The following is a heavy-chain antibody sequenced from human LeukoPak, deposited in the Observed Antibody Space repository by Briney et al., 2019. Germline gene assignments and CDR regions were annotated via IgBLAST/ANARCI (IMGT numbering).Heavy chain of an antibody. V-gene: IGHV4-59*01. Sequence: SETLSLTCTVSGGSISSYYWSWIRQPPGKGLEWIGYSYYSGSTNYNPSLKSRVTISVDTSKNQFSLKLSSVPAAATAVYYCARVGNYYGSGSPPGIDAFDIWGQGTMVTVSS. CDR3: ARVGNYYGSGSPPGIDAFDI. CDR1: GGSISSYY. D-gene: IGHD3-10*01. CDR2: SYYSGST. J-gene: IGHJ3*02.